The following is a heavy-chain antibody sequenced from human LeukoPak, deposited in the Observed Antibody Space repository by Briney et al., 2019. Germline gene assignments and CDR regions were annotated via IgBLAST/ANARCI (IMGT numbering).Heavy chain of an antibody. D-gene: IGHD3-22*01. CDR3: ASLTTADAXDI. J-gene: IGHJ3*02. CDR2: IYDSGST. Sequence: SETLSLTCTVSGGSISSYYWSWIRQPPGKGLEWIGYIYDSGSTNYNPSLKSRVTISVDTSKNQFSLKVSSVTAADTAVYYCASLTTADAXDIXXQGTMVTVXS. V-gene: IGHV4-59*01. CDR1: GGSISSYY.